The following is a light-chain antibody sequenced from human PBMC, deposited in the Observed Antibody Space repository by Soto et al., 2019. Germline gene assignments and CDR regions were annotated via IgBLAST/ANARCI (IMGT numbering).Light chain of an antibody. CDR2: HAS. V-gene: IGKV1-33*01. CDR1: QSISSY. Sequence: DIQMTQSPSSLSASVGYRVTITCRASQSISSYLNWYQRKPGKAPNLLIYHASKLAKGVTSRFSGSGSGTDFSFIITSLQREDLATYYCQQYYGLPPLTFGQGTRLEIK. J-gene: IGKJ5*01. CDR3: QQYYGLPPLT.